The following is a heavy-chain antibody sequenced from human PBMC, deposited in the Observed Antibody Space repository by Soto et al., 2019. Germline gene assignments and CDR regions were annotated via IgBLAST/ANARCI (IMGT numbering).Heavy chain of an antibody. CDR2: TSSRSTNI. CDR3: AKFTEPGYSSIWYYFEY. CDR1: GFTFSGYS. D-gene: IGHD6-19*01. V-gene: IGHV3-21*06. Sequence: PGGSLRLSCVGFGFTFSGYSMAWVRQAPGRGLEWVASTSSRSTNIDYADSVKGRFTISRDNAKNLVSLQMSSLRGEDTALYYCAKFTEPGYSSIWYYFEYWGQGTPVTVSS. J-gene: IGHJ4*02.